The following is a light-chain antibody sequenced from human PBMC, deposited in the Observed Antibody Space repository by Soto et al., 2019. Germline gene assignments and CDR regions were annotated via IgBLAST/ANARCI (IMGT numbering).Light chain of an antibody. V-gene: IGKV1-39*01. Sequence: DIQVTQSPSSLSTSIGDKVTITCRASQSIGHFLNWYHQKPGKAPPLIIYSTSTLRSGVPSRFTGSGSGTDFTLTITMLQPQYFADYFCQQDYDIPHTFGQGTSLEI. CDR3: QQDYDIPHT. CDR1: QSIGHF. J-gene: IGKJ2*01. CDR2: STS.